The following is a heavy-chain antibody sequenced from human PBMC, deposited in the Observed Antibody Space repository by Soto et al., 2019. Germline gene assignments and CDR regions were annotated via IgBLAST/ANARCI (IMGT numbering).Heavy chain of an antibody. Sequence: QLQLQESGPGLVNPSETLSLTCTVSGGSISRSSYHWGWIRQPPGKGLEWIGSIDYSGSTNYNPSLKGRAPISVDTSKNQFSLKLNSVTAADTAVYYCARRGHYDYVWGSYRSRYFDLWGRGTLVTVSS. D-gene: IGHD3-16*02. J-gene: IGHJ2*01. CDR1: GGSISRSSYH. V-gene: IGHV4-39*01. CDR2: IDYSGST. CDR3: ARRGHYDYVWGSYRSRYFDL.